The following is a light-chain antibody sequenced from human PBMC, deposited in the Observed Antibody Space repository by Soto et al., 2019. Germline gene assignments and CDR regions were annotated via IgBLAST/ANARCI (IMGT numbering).Light chain of an antibody. CDR1: QSVDSC. J-gene: IGKJ1*01. CDR3: QQFYRYPWT. V-gene: IGKV1-5*03. Sequence: DIQMTQSPSTLSASVGDRVTITCRASQSVDSCLAWYQQKPGKAHHLLNYKASSLETGVPSRFSGSGSVTEFTLTISSLQPDEFATYYCQQFYRYPWTFGQGTQVAIK. CDR2: KAS.